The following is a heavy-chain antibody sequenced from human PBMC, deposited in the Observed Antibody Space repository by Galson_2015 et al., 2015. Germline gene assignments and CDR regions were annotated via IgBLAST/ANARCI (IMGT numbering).Heavy chain of an antibody. V-gene: IGHV3-23*01. Sequence: SLRLSCAASGFTFTNYAMNWVRQTPGKGLEWVSGISAGVDSTYYADSVKGRFTISRDNSKNTLYLQMNTLRAEDTAVYYCAKVAGVAAAYDAFDTWGQGTMVTVSS. CDR1: GFTFTNYA. D-gene: IGHD6-13*01. CDR2: ISAGVDST. CDR3: AKVAGVAAAYDAFDT. J-gene: IGHJ3*02.